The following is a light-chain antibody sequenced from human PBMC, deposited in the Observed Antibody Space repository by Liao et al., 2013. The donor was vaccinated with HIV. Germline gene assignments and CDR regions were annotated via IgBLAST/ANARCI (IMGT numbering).Light chain of an antibody. V-gene: IGLV3-1*01. CDR2: EDD. CDR3: QAWDSGTGV. J-gene: IGLJ1*01. Sequence: SYDLTQPPSVSVSPGQTASITCSGSELGDKYVCWYQQKPGQSPVLVIYEDDNRPSGIPERFSGSISGNTATLTISGAQAMDEADYFCQAWDSGTGVFGTGTKVT. CDR1: ELGDKY.